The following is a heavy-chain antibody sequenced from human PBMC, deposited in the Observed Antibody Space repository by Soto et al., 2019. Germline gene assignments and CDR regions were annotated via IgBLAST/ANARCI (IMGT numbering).Heavy chain of an antibody. D-gene: IGHD6-19*01. CDR3: AKDLHFSGRSSAQSFDY. V-gene: IGHV3-23*01. CDR2: ITGSGDST. CDR1: GFTFSSHA. Sequence: EVQLLESGGGLVQPGGSLRLSCAVSGFTFSSHAMSWVRQAPGKGLECVSSITGSGDSTYYADSVKCRFTISRDKSKRTLYLQRNSLRAEDTAVYYCAKDLHFSGRSSAQSFDYWGQRTQVTVSS. J-gene: IGHJ4*02.